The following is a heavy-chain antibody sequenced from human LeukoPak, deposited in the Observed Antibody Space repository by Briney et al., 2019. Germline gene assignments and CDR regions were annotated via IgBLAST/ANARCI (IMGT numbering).Heavy chain of an antibody. CDR3: AKDQQIVSAKYYFDS. D-gene: IGHD1/OR15-1a*01. V-gene: IGHV3-30*18. CDR2: IANDGRDK. Sequence: PGGSLRLSCAASGFTFSRYAMHWVRRAPGKGLEWVAVIANDGRDKHSTDSVKGQFTITRDNAKNTVYLQMNSLRVEDTAVYYCAKDQQIVSAKYYFDSWGQGILVTVSS. CDR1: GFTFSRYA. J-gene: IGHJ4*02.